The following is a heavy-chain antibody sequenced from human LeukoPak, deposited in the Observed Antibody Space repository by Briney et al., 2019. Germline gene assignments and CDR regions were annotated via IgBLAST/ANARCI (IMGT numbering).Heavy chain of an antibody. CDR2: ISSSGSPI. V-gene: IGHV3-11*04. D-gene: IGHD5-18*01. CDR3: ARFRTAMQLWKGYYFDY. Sequence: GGSLRLSCAASGFSFSDYYMSWIRQAPGQGLERLSYISSSGSPIYYADSVKGRFTISRDNAKNSLYLQMNTLRAEDTAVYYCARFRTAMQLWKGYYFDYWGQGTLVTVSS. CDR1: GFSFSDYY. J-gene: IGHJ4*02.